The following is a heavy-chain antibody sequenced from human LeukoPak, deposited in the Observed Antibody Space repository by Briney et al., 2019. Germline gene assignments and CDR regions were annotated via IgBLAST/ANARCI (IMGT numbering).Heavy chain of an antibody. D-gene: IGHD4-17*01. CDR3: SKFLYDYGDYSWFDP. J-gene: IGHJ5*02. V-gene: IGHV3-30*02. CDR2: IRYDGRTK. Sequence: GGSLRLSCAASGFSLSTYGMHWVRQAPGKGLEWVAFIRYDGRTKYYGDSVKGRFTISRDNSKNTLYLQMNSLRTEDTAIYYCSKFLYDYGDYSWFDPWGQGTLVTVSS. CDR1: GFSLSTYG.